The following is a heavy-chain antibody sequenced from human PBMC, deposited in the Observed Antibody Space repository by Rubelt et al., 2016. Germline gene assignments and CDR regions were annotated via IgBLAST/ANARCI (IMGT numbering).Heavy chain of an antibody. J-gene: IGHJ5*02. D-gene: IGHD7-27*01. Sequence: SLRLSCAASGFTISSDALHWVRQAPGKGLEWVALIPYDGSKTYYADFVRGRFTISRDNSENTLYLHVNSLRAEDSAVYYCARDVRNRGWFDPWGQGTLVTVSS. CDR1: GFTISSDA. CDR2: IPYDGSKT. CDR3: ARDVRNRGWFDP. V-gene: IGHV3-30*04.